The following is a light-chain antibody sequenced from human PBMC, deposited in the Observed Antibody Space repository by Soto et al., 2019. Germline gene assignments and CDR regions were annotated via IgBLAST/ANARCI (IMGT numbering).Light chain of an antibody. Sequence: QSVLTQPASVSGSPGQSITISCTGTSTDIDDYIYVSWYQQHPGKAPKLIIYDVNNRPSGVSNRFSGSKSGNTASLTISGLQAADEADYYCSSYTSTSLYVFGTGTKLTVL. CDR3: SSYTSTSLYV. CDR2: DVN. CDR1: STDIDDYIY. V-gene: IGLV2-14*03. J-gene: IGLJ1*01.